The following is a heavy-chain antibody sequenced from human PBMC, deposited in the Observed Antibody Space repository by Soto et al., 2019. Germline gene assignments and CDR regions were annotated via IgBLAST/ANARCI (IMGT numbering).Heavy chain of an antibody. D-gene: IGHD5-18*01. CDR1: GFTFSAYY. CDR3: ARERVYPPMVTYHYYDGMAG. Sequence: QVQLVESGGGLVKPGGSLRLSCLASGFTFSAYYMSWIRQAPGKWLEWVSYISSSGSTIYYADSVKGRFTISRDNAKNSLSLQRNSWIAGDTAVYSGARERVYPPMVTYHYYDGMAGWGQGPAVNVS. V-gene: IGHV3-11*01. CDR2: ISSSGSTI. J-gene: IGHJ6*01.